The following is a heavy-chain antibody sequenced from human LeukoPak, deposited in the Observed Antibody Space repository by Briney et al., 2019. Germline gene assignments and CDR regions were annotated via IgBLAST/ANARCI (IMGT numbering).Heavy chain of an antibody. V-gene: IGHV1-2*02. CDR3: ARGDSSTTGAFDY. D-gene: IGHD2-2*01. Sequence: WASVKVSCKASGYTFTSYYMHWVRQAPGQGLEWMGWINPNSGGTNYAQKFQGRVTMTRDTSISTAYMELSRLRSDDTAVYYCARGDSSTTGAFDYWGQGTLVTVSS. J-gene: IGHJ4*02. CDR2: INPNSGGT. CDR1: GYTFTSYY.